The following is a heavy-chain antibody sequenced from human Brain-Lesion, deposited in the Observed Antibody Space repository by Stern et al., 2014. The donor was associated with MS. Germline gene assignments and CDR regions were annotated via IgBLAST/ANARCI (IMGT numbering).Heavy chain of an antibody. V-gene: IGHV4-61*02. CDR2: IYTTGST. CDR1: GGSVGSGSYD. J-gene: IGHJ4*02. CDR3: ARDKEDTNMAFRYFDN. Sequence: VQLVESGPGLVKPSQTLSLTCTVSGGSVGSGSYDWSWIRQPAGKGLEWIGRIYTTGSTYYNPSLKSGVSISIDTSKNNFSLKLTSVTAADTAVYYCARDKEDTNMAFRYFDNWGQGTLVTVSS. D-gene: IGHD5-18*01.